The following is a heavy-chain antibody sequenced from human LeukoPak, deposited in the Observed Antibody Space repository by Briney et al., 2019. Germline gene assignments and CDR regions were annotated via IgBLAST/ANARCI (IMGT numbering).Heavy chain of an antibody. J-gene: IGHJ3*02. CDR1: GFTFRNYA. CDR3: AKAPYRYFYDSSGHYRLDFDI. V-gene: IGHV3-23*01. Sequence: PGGSLRLSCAASGFTFRNYAMTWVRRAPGKGLEWVSAISGSGGDTYYADSVKGRFTISRDNFKDTLYLQLSILGAEDTAIYYCAKAPYRYFYDSSGHYRLDFDIWGQGTMVAVSS. D-gene: IGHD3-22*01. CDR2: ISGSGGDT.